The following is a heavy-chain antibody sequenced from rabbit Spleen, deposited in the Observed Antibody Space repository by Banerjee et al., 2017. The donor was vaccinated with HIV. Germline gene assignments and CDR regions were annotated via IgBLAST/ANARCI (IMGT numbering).Heavy chain of an antibody. CDR2: IDIGSSGFA. V-gene: IGHV1S40*01. Sequence: QSLEESGGDLVKPGASLTLTCRASGVSFRSSSYMCWVRQAPGKGLEWIACIDIGSSGFAYYASWAKGRFTISKTSSTTVTLQMTRLTAADTATYFCARDTSSSFSSCGMDLWGPGTLVTVS. CDR3: ARDTSSSFSSCGMDL. J-gene: IGHJ6*01. CDR1: GVSFRSSSY. D-gene: IGHD1-1*01.